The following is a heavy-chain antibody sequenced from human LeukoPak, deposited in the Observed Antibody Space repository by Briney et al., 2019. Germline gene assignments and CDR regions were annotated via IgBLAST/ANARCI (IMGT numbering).Heavy chain of an antibody. CDR3: ARAHSAVYSSGWYRWFDP. D-gene: IGHD6-19*01. V-gene: IGHV4-39*07. J-gene: IGHJ5*02. CDR1: VGSISSSSYY. CDR2: IYYSGST. Sequence: SETLSLTCTVSVGSISSSSYYWGWIRQPPGKGLEWIGSIYYSGSTYYNPSLKSRVTISVDTSKNQFSLKLSSVTAADTAVYYCARAHSAVYSSGWYRWFDPWGQGTLVTVSS.